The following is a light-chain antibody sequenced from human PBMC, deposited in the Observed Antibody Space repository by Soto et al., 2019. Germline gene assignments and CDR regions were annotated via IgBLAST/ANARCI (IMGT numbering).Light chain of an antibody. V-gene: IGKV3-15*01. CDR1: QSVSSN. J-gene: IGKJ1*01. Sequence: EIVMTQSPATLSVSPGGRATLSCRASQSVSSNLAWYQQKPGQAPRLLIYGASTRATGVPVRFSGSGSGTEFTLTISSLQSEDCAVYYCQHYNSWPPWTFGQGTKVEIK. CDR3: QHYNSWPPWT. CDR2: GAS.